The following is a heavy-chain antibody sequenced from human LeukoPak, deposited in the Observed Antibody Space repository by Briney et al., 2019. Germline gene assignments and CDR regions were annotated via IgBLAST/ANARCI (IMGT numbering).Heavy chain of an antibody. CDR3: ARDRVVAPTRRRADY. CDR1: GFTFSSHA. Sequence: GGSLRLSCAASGFTFSSHAMHWVRQAPGKGLEWVAVISYDGSNKYYADSVKGRFTISRDNSKNTLYLQMNSLRAEDTAVYYCARDRVVAPTRRRADYWGQGTLVTVSS. D-gene: IGHD2-2*01. CDR2: ISYDGSNK. V-gene: IGHV3-30-3*01. J-gene: IGHJ4*02.